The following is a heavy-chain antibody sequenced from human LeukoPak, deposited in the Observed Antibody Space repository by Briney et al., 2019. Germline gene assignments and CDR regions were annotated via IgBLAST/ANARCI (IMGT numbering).Heavy chain of an antibody. Sequence: GGSLRLSCAASGFTFSSYAMSWVRQAPGKGLEWVSAISGSGGSTYYADSVKGRFTISRDNSKNTLYLQMNSLRADDTAVYYCAKGDYYDSSGYYAYYYYYYMDVWGKGTTVTVSS. J-gene: IGHJ6*03. CDR1: GFTFSSYA. V-gene: IGHV3-23*01. CDR3: AKGDYYDSSGYYAYYYYYYMDV. D-gene: IGHD3-22*01. CDR2: ISGSGGST.